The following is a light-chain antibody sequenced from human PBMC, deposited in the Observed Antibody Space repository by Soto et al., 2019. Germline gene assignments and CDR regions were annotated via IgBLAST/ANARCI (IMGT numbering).Light chain of an antibody. J-gene: IGLJ1*01. Sequence: QSVLTQPRSVSGSPGQSVSISCTGTKSDVGNYNYVSWYQHHPGKAPKLIIYDVRKRPSGVPDRFSASKSGNTASLTISGLQADDEAEYYCCSYAGSYSYVFGPGTKVTVL. CDR3: CSYAGSYSYV. CDR1: KSDVGNYNY. V-gene: IGLV2-11*01. CDR2: DVR.